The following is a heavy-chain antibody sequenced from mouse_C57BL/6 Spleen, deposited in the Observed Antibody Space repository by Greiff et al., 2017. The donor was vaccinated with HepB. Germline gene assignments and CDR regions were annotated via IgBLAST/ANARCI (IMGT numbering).Heavy chain of an antibody. CDR2: IDPSDSET. CDR1: GYTFTSYW. V-gene: IGHV1-52*01. D-gene: IGHD1-1*02. J-gene: IGHJ4*01. Sequence: QVQLQQPGAELVRPGSSVKLSCKASGYTFTSYWMHWVKQRPIQGLEWIGNIDPSDSETHYNQKFKDKATLTVDKSSSTAYMQLSSLTSEDSAVYYCARWGNYGDYYAMDYWGQGTSVTVSS. CDR3: ARWGNYGDYYAMDY.